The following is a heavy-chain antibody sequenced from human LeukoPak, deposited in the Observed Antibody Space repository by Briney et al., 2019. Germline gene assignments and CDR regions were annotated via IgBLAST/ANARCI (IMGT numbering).Heavy chain of an antibody. CDR1: GGSISSYY. Sequence: SSETLSLTCTVSGGSISSYYWSWIRQPPGKGLEWIGYIYYSGSTNYNPSLKSRVTISVDTSKNQFSLKLSSVTAADTAVYYCARVGRVKLERPHDAFDIWGQGTMVTVSS. V-gene: IGHV4-59*01. J-gene: IGHJ3*02. CDR2: IYYSGST. D-gene: IGHD1-1*01. CDR3: ARVGRVKLERPHDAFDI.